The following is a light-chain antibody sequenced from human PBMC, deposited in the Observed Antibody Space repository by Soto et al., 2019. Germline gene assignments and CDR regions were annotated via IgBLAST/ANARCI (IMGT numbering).Light chain of an antibody. J-gene: IGLJ1*01. CDR2: DNN. CDR3: QSYDTGLRV. V-gene: IGLV1-40*01. CDR1: SSSVGADYG. Sequence: QSVLTQPPSVSGAPGQRVTISCTGSSSSVGADYGVHWYQHLPGTAPKLLIYDNNNRPSGVPYRFSGSKSGASASLAITGLQAEDEADYFCQSYDTGLRVFGTGTKLTVL.